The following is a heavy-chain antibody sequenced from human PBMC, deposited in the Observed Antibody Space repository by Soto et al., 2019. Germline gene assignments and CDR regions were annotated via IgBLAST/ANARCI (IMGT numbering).Heavy chain of an antibody. Sequence: QVQLVQSGAEVKKPGASVKVSCKASGYTFTSYAMHWVRQAPGQRLEWMGWINAGNGNTKYSQRFQGRVTITRDTSASTAYMELSSLRSEDTAVYYCAKDGLAVAGSMIKCFDPWCQGTLVTVSS. D-gene: IGHD6-19*01. CDR2: INAGNGNT. CDR3: AKDGLAVAGSMIKCFDP. V-gene: IGHV1-3*01. CDR1: GYTFTSYA. J-gene: IGHJ5*02.